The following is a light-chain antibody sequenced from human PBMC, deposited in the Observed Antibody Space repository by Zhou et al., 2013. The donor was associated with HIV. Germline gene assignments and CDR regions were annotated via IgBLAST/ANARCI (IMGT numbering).Light chain of an antibody. V-gene: IGKV3-11*01. J-gene: IGKJ4*01. CDR2: DAS. Sequence: EIVLTQSPATLSLSPGERATLSCGASQTVSSYLAWYQQKPGQSPRLLIYDASNRATGIPARFSGSGSGTDFTLTISSLEPEDFAVYYCQQRSTWPLTFGGGTKVEI. CDR3: QQRSTWPLT. CDR1: QTVSSY.